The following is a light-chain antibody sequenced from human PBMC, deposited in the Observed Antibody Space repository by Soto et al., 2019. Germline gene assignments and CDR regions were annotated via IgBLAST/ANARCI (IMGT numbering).Light chain of an antibody. J-gene: IGLJ2*01. CDR3: SSYTRDKTVL. CDR1: STDVGGYNY. CDR2: DVT. Sequence: QSALTQPAPVSGSPGQSITISCTGSSTDVGGYNYVSWHQQHPGKAPKLMIFDVTKRPSGVSNRFSGSKSGDTASLTISGLQAEDEADYYCSSYTRDKTVLFGGGTKLTVL. V-gene: IGLV2-14*03.